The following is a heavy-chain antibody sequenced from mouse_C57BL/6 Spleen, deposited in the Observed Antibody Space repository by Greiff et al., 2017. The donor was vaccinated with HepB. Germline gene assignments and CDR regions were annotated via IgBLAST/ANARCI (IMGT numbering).Heavy chain of an antibody. CDR1: GYSFTGYY. V-gene: IGHV1-42*01. CDR3: ARRHLYYEYDGFAY. Sequence: VQLQQSGPELVKPGASVKISCKASGYSFTGYYMNWVKQSPEKSLEWIGEINPSTGGTTYNQKFKAKATLTVDKSSSTAYMQLKSLTSEDSAVYYCARRHLYYEYDGFAYWGQGTLVTVSA. J-gene: IGHJ3*01. CDR2: INPSTGGT. D-gene: IGHD2-4*01.